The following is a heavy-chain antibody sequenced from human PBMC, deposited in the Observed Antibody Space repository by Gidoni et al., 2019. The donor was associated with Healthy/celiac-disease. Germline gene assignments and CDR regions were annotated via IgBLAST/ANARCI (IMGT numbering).Heavy chain of an antibody. D-gene: IGHD6-19*01. CDR1: GFTFSSYG. Sequence: QVQLVESGGGVVQPGRSLRLSCAASGFTFSSYGMHWVRQAPGKGLEWVAVIWYDGSNKYYADSVKGRFTISRDNSKNTLYLQMNSLRAEDTAVYYCASSSTSVGIAVAGIDYWGQGTLVTVSS. V-gene: IGHV3-33*01. CDR3: ASSSTSVGIAVAGIDY. CDR2: IWYDGSNK. J-gene: IGHJ4*02.